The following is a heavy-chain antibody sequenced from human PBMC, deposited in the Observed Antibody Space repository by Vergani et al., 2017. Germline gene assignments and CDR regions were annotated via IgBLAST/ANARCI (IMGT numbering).Heavy chain of an antibody. CDR3: ANSVIAVKGGVAYFGMDV. Sequence: QVQILQSGGGVVQPGGSLRLSCTLSVFTLNTYGIHCVRPAPGKGLEWVSVIRYDGSSEYYGDSVKGRFTISRDKSRNTVNLQMNSLRTEDTAVYFCANSVIAVKGGVAYFGMDVWGRGTTVTVSS. J-gene: IGHJ6*02. CDR1: VFTLNTYG. CDR2: IRYDGSSE. V-gene: IGHV3-30*02. D-gene: IGHD3-16*01.